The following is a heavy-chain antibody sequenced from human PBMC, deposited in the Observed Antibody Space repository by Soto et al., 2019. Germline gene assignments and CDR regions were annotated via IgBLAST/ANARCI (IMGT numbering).Heavy chain of an antibody. D-gene: IGHD2-15*01. V-gene: IGHV1-69*12. CDR2: ISPGIDIR. J-gene: IGHJ4*02. CDR3: AGGMCFGGSCYLDV. Sequence: QVPLVQSGAEVKKPGSSVKVSCKASGGTFSTYTLYWVRQAPGQGLEWMGGISPGIDIRDYAQKFQGRVTITADESTSTGYMQLSTLISEDTALYFCAGGMCFGGSCYLDVWCQGTLVTVSS. CDR1: GGTFSTYT.